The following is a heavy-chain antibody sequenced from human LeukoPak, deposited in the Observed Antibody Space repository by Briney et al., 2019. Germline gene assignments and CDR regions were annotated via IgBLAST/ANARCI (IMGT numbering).Heavy chain of an antibody. Sequence: SETLSLTCTVSGGSISSYYWSWIRQPAGKGLGWIGRIHTSGSTNYNPSLKSRVTISVDTSKNQFSLKLSSVTAADTAVYYCARVRGGQQLVQDYWGQGTLVTVSS. D-gene: IGHD6-13*01. CDR1: GGSISSYY. J-gene: IGHJ4*02. CDR3: ARVRGGQQLVQDY. CDR2: IHTSGST. V-gene: IGHV4-4*07.